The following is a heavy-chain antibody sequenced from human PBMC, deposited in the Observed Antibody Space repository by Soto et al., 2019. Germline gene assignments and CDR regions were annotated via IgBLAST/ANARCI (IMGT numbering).Heavy chain of an antibody. D-gene: IGHD5-12*01. Sequence: SETLSLTCTVSGGTISSGDYYWCWIRQPPGKGLEWIGYIYYSGSTYYNPSLKSRVTISVDTSKNQFSLKLSSVTGADTAVYYCARVVRGYSGYDSGSNYYYYYGMDVWGQGTTVTVSS. CDR2: IYYSGST. J-gene: IGHJ6*02. CDR1: GGTISSGDYY. CDR3: ARVVRGYSGYDSGSNYYYYYGMDV. V-gene: IGHV4-30-4*01.